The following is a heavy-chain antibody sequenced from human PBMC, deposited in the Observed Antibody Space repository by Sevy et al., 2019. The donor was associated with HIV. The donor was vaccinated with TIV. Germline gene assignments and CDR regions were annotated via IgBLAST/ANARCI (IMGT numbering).Heavy chain of an antibody. CDR1: GFTFRNND. V-gene: IGHV3-33*01. Sequence: GGSLRLSCAASGFTFRNNDMHWVRQAPGKGLEWVAVVWYDGINRDYADSVKGRFTISRDNSKNTLYLQMNSLRAEDTAVYYCARGRSAPGYFDFWGQGTLVTVSS. CDR3: ARGRSAPGYFDF. CDR2: VWYDGINR. J-gene: IGHJ4*02.